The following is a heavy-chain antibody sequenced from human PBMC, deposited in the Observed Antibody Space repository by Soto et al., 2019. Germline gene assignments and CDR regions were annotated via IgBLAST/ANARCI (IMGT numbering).Heavy chain of an antibody. CDR3: AKVRASYLSASYFYYGLDV. Sequence: PGGSLRLSYAASGFTFSHYVLSWVRQSPERGLEWVSSISGSGSSVYVADSVRGRFIMSRDLSTNTVSLQMNSLRAEDTAVYYCAKVRASYLSASYFYYGLDVWGQGTTVTVSS. V-gene: IGHV3-23*01. CDR1: GFTFSHYV. J-gene: IGHJ6*02. CDR2: ISGSGSSV. D-gene: IGHD3-10*01.